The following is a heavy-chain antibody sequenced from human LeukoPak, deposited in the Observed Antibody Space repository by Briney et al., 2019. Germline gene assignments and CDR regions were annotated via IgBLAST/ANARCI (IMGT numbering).Heavy chain of an antibody. Sequence: EASVKVSCKASGYTFTGYYMHWVRQAPGQGLEWMGWINPNSGGTNYAQKFQGRVTMTRDTSISTAYMELSRLRSDDTAVYYCARDLYRDSLPVSWFDPWGQGTLVTVSS. V-gene: IGHV1-2*02. CDR3: ARDLYRDSLPVSWFDP. CDR2: INPNSGGT. J-gene: IGHJ5*02. CDR1: GYTFTGYY. D-gene: IGHD4-11*01.